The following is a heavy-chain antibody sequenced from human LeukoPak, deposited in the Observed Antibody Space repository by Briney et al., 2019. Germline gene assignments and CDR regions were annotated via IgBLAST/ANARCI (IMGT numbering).Heavy chain of an antibody. CDR1: GFTFSSYA. Sequence: PGGSLRLSCAASGFTFSSYAMSWVRQAPGKGLEWVSAISGSGGSTYYADSVKGRFTISRDNSKNTLYLQMSSLRAEDTAVYYCAKVLPAYGDYPSFFDYWGQGTLVTVSS. V-gene: IGHV3-23*01. CDR3: AKVLPAYGDYPSFFDY. J-gene: IGHJ4*02. D-gene: IGHD4-17*01. CDR2: ISGSGGST.